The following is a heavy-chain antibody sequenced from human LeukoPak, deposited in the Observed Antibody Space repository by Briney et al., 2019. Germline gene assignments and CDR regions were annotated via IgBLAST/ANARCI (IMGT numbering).Heavy chain of an antibody. CDR3: ARDIADMPGRDSYGYDY. CDR1: GFTVSSNH. J-gene: IGHJ4*02. D-gene: IGHD5-18*01. CDR2: ISSSGSTI. Sequence: GGSLRLSCAASGFTVSSNHMSWVRQAPGKGLEWVSYISSSGSTIWYADFVKGRFTISRDNAKNSLYLQMNSLRAEDSAVYYCARDIADMPGRDSYGYDYWGQGTLVTVSS. V-gene: IGHV3-48*04.